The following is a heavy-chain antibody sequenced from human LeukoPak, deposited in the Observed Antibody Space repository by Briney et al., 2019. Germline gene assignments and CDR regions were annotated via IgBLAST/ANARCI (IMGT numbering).Heavy chain of an antibody. CDR3: ARGSATASYDFDY. D-gene: IGHD6-13*01. Sequence: ASVKVSCKASGYTFTDYSIHWVRQAPGQGLEWMGIINPSGGGSSYAQKFQGRVTMTRDTSTSTVYMELSSLRSEDTAVFYCARGSATASYDFDYWGQGTLVTVSS. V-gene: IGHV1-46*01. J-gene: IGHJ4*02. CDR1: GYTFTDYS. CDR2: INPSGGGS.